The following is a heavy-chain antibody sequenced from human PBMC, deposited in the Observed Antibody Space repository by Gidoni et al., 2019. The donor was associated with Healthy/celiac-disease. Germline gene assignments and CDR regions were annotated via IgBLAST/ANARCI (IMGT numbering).Heavy chain of an antibody. J-gene: IGHJ4*02. CDR2: IGPGGDT. Sequence: EVQLVESGGGLVQPGGSLNLSCAASGFIFTSYKIHWFRQDLGQRREWVSSIGPGGDTHYAGSVRGRFTVSRENAKDSLYLQMNSLRVEDTAVYYCAREARGSGTLAWDYWGQGTLVTVSS. V-gene: IGHV3-13*04. CDR3: AREARGSGTLAWDY. D-gene: IGHD3-10*01. CDR1: GFIFTSYK.